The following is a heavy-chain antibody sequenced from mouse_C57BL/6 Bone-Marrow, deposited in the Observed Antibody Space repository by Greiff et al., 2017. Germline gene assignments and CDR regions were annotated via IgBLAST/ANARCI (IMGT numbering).Heavy chain of an antibody. Sequence: EVQLQQSGAELVRPGASVKLSCTASGFNIKDDYMHWVKQRPEQGLEWIGWIDPENGDTEYASKFQGKATITADASSNTASLQLSSLTSEDTAVYYCTTGYYGSSYSYWGQGTTLTVSS. CDR1: GFNIKDDY. D-gene: IGHD1-1*01. CDR2: IDPENGDT. J-gene: IGHJ2*01. V-gene: IGHV14-4*01. CDR3: TTGYYGSSYSY.